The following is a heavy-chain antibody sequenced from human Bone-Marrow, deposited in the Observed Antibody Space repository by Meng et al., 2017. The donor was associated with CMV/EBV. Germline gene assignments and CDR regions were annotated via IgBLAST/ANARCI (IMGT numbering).Heavy chain of an antibody. J-gene: IGHJ4*02. Sequence: GESLKISCVASGFTFRDHYMTWIRQAPRKGLEWVSYISTSGSPIYYADSVKGRFTMSRDNAKSSLYLQMNSLRAEDTAVYYCARGVPFYRPHYSSSTREIDYWGQGTLVTVSS. D-gene: IGHD6-6*01. CDR2: ISTSGSPI. CDR3: ARGVPFYRPHYSSSTREIDY. V-gene: IGHV3-11*04. CDR1: GFTFRDHY.